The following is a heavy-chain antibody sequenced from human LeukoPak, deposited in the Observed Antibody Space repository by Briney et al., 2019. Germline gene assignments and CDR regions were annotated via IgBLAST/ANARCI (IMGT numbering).Heavy chain of an antibody. CDR1: GFSFSSHG. CDR3: AREASHGNRYFDL. Sequence: GGSLRLSCAGSGFSFSSHGIHWVRQAPGKGLEWTSVIGDDGSHKIYADSVKGRFTLSRDNSKNTLYLQMNSLRPEDTAVYYCAREASHGNRYFDLWGRGTLITVPS. J-gene: IGHJ2*01. V-gene: IGHV3-30*03. CDR2: IGDDGSHK. D-gene: IGHD1-14*01.